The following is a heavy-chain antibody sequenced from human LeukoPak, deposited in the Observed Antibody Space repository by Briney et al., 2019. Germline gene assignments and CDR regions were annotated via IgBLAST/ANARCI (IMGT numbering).Heavy chain of an antibody. Sequence: PGGSLRLSCAASGFTLNTYGMHWVRQAPGKGLEWVAFIRFDGSNKYYADSVKGRFTISRDNAKNSLYLQMNSLRAEDTAVYYCAREDLKGYSYGYLPYWGQGTLVTVSS. V-gene: IGHV3-30*02. CDR3: AREDLKGYSYGYLPY. D-gene: IGHD5-18*01. CDR2: IRFDGSNK. J-gene: IGHJ4*02. CDR1: GFTLNTYG.